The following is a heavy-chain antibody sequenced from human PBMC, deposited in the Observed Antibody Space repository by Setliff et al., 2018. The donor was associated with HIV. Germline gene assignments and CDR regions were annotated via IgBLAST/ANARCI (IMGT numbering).Heavy chain of an antibody. V-gene: IGHV4-30-4*08. CDR3: VRRVVITTGSYYFDY. D-gene: IGHD3-22*01. CDR1: GGSISSGDYY. Sequence: SETLSLTCTVSGGSISSGDYYWSWIRQPPGKGLEWIGYIYYTGSTYYNPSLKSRVTITVDTSKNQFSLKLSSVTPADTAVYYCVRRVVITTGSYYFDYWGQGTLVTVSS. CDR2: IYYTGST. J-gene: IGHJ4*02.